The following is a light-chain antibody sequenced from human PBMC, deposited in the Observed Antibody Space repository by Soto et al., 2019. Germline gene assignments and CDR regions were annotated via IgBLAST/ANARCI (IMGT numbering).Light chain of an antibody. Sequence: QSVLTQPPSASGTPGQRVTISCSGSGSNIGSNSVNWYQQFPGTAPKLLIYNNNQRPSGVPDRISGSKSGTSASLAISGLQSEDEADYYCASWDDSLNGYVFGAGTKVTV. V-gene: IGLV1-44*01. CDR2: NNN. CDR3: ASWDDSLNGYV. J-gene: IGLJ1*01. CDR1: GSNIGSNS.